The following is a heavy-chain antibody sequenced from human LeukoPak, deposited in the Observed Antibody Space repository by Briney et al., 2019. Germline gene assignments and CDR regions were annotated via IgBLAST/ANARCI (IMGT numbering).Heavy chain of an antibody. V-gene: IGHV3-30*03. J-gene: IGHJ4*02. Sequence: GGSLRLSCAASGFTFSNYGMHWVRQTPAKGLEWVAVISYDGGDKHYADSVKGRFTISRENAKNSLYLQMNSLRAEDTAVYYCARIRSFDYWGQGTLVTVSS. D-gene: IGHD3-3*01. CDR3: ARIRSFDY. CDR1: GFTFSNYG. CDR2: ISYDGGDK.